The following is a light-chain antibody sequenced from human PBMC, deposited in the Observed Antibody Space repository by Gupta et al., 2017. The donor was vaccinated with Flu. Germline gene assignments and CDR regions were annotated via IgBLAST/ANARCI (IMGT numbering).Light chain of an antibody. CDR3: SSYTSNSTKV. CDR1: SSDVGGYNY. J-gene: IGLJ1*01. CDR2: EVS. V-gene: IGLV2-14*01. Sequence: QSALTQPASVSGSPGPSITISCTGTSSDVGGYNYVSWYQQHPGKAPKLMIYEVSNRPSGVSNRLSGSKSGNTASLTISGLQAEDEADYYCSSYTSNSTKVFGTGTKVTVL.